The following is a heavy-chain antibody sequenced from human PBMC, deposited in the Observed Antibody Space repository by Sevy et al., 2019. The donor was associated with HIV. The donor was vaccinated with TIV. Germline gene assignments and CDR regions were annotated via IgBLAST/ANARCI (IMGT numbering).Heavy chain of an antibody. J-gene: IGHJ4*01. CDR1: GFAFSSHA. CDR2: ISYEGTET. V-gene: IGHV3-30-3*01. CDR3: ARDGGYSIKWYPLY. Sequence: GGSLRLSCAASGFAFSSHAMHWVRQAPGKGLEWVATISYEGTETFYAASVGGRFTISRDNSENMLSLQINSLRPEDTAVYYCARDGGYSIKWYPLYWGHGTLVTVSS. D-gene: IGHD6-13*01.